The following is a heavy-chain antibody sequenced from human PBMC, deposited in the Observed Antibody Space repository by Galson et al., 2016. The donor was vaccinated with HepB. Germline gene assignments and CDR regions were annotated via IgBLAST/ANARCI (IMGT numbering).Heavy chain of an antibody. CDR3: AKSGFFGELDK. D-gene: IGHD3-10*01. Sequence: SLRLSCAVSAGTFKNYAMNWVRQAPGKGLEWVAAISGSDGRTSYEDSVRGRFTISRDNSKNTLFLRMNSVGVEDTAVYFCAKSGFFGELDKWGQGTGVVVSS. J-gene: IGHJ4*02. V-gene: IGHV3-23*01. CDR1: AGTFKNYA. CDR2: ISGSDGRT.